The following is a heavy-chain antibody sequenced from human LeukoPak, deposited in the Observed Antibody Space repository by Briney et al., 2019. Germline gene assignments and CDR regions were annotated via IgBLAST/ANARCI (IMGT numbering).Heavy chain of an antibody. CDR1: GGSFSGYY. CDR3: ARGPGYDY. D-gene: IGHD3-9*01. CDR2: INHSGST. J-gene: IGHJ4*02. V-gene: IGHV4-34*01. Sequence: PPETLSLTCAVYGGSFSGYYWSWIRHPPGKGLEWIGEINHSGSTNYNPSLKSRVTISVDTSKNQFSLKLSSVTAADTAVYYCARGPGYDYWGQGTLVTVSS.